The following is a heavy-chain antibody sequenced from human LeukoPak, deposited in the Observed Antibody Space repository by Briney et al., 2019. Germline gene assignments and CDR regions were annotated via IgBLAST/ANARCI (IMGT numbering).Heavy chain of an antibody. CDR3: AATIAADTDYYGMDV. CDR1: GFTFTTSA. J-gene: IGHJ6*02. D-gene: IGHD6-13*01. V-gene: IGHV1-58*02. Sequence: SVKVSCKASGFTFTTSAMQWVRQARGQRLEWIGWIVVGSGSTNYAQKFQERVTITRDMSTSTAYMELSSLRSEDTAVYYCAATIAADTDYYGMDVWGQGTTVTVSS. CDR2: IVVGSGST.